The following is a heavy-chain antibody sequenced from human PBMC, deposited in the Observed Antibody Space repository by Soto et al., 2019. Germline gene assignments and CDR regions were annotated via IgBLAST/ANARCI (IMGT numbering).Heavy chain of an antibody. D-gene: IGHD1-26*01. CDR3: AGAPDGLKGYYYYGMDV. CDR1: GFTFSSYA. Sequence: EVQLLESGGGLVQPGGSLRLSCAASGFTFSSYAMSWVRQAPGKGLEWVSAISGSGGSTYYADSVKGRFTISRDNSQHTLYLQMNSLRAEDTAVYYCAGAPDGLKGYYYYGMDVWGQGTTVTVSS. J-gene: IGHJ6*02. V-gene: IGHV3-23*01. CDR2: ISGSGGST.